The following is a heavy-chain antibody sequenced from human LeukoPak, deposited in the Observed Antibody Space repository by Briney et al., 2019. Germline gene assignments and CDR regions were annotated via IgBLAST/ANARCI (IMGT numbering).Heavy chain of an antibody. CDR1: GYTFTGYY. J-gene: IGHJ3*02. CDR2: INPNSGGT. V-gene: IGHV1-2*02. D-gene: IGHD6-6*01. Sequence: ASVKVSCKASGYTFTGYYMHWVRQAPGQGLEWMGWINPNSGGTNYAQKFQGRVTMTRDTSISTAYMELSRLRSDDTAVYYCNAYSGSLDDAFDIWGQGTMVTVSS. CDR3: NAYSGSLDDAFDI.